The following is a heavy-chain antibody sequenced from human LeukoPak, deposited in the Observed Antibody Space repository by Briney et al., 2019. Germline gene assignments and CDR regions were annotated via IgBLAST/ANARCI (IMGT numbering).Heavy chain of an antibody. D-gene: IGHD5-24*01. Sequence: SDTLSLTCSVSNGSFSTYYWGWIRQPPGKRLEWIGYIFSSESSNTNYNPSLNGRVTISVDTSKNQFSLTLNSVTAADTAVYYCARAGDGYYYYYYMDVWGKGTTVTVSS. CDR2: IFSSESSNT. V-gene: IGHV4-59*08. CDR1: NGSFSTYY. CDR3: ARAGDGYYYYYYMDV. J-gene: IGHJ6*03.